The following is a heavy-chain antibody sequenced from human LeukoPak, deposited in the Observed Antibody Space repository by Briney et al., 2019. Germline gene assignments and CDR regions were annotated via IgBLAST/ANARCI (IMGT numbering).Heavy chain of an antibody. CDR1: GGSFSGYY. Sequence: LSLTCAVYGGSFSGYYWSWIRQPPGKGLEWVSYISSSGSTIYYADSVKGRFTISRDNAKNSPYLQMNSLRAEDTAVYYCARVQVTLYFDYWGQGTLVTVSS. D-gene: IGHD2-21*02. J-gene: IGHJ4*02. V-gene: IGHV3-11*01. CDR3: ARVQVTLYFDY. CDR2: ISSSGSTI.